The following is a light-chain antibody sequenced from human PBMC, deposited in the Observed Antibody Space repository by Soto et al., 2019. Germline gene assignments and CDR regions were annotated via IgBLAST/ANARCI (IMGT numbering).Light chain of an antibody. CDR3: QQTYRTPLT. J-gene: IGKJ4*01. Sequence: DIQMTQSPSTLSASVGDRVTITCRASQTISSWLAWYQQKPGKAPKLLIYKASTLKSGVPSRFSGSGSWTQFTFIISSLQPEDVGTYYCQQTYRTPLTFGGGTKVDI. CDR2: KAS. CDR1: QTISSW. V-gene: IGKV1-5*03.